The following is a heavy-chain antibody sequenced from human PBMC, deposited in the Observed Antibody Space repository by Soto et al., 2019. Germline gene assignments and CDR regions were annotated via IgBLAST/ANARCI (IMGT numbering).Heavy chain of an antibody. V-gene: IGHV3-23*01. CDR3: AKGPPTVTTDY. Sequence: GGSLRLSCAASGFTLSDYWMHWVRQVPGKGLQWVSGISGSGGSTNYADSVKGRFTISRDNSKNTLYLQMNSLRAEDTAVYYCAKGPPTVTTDYWGQGTLVTVS. D-gene: IGHD4-17*01. CDR2: ISGSGGST. J-gene: IGHJ4*02. CDR1: GFTLSDYW.